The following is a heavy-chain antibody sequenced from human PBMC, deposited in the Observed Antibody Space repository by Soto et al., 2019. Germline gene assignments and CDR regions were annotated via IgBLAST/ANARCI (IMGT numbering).Heavy chain of an antibody. CDR3: VHHGGVPYYHDF. Sequence: AETLSVTCAVSGGSLSISCWWSWFRQPPVKTLEWLGEIFYSGSTKYNPSLNSRVTISADQSKNDFSLRLSSVTAADTAVYYCVHHGGVPYYHDFWAQGMLVTSPQ. D-gene: IGHD2-8*01. V-gene: IGHV4-4*02. CDR2: IFYSGST. CDR1: GGSLSISCW. J-gene: IGHJ4*02.